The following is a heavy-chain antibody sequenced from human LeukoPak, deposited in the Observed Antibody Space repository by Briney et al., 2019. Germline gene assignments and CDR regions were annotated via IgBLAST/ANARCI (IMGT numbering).Heavy chain of an antibody. D-gene: IGHD3-3*01. J-gene: IGHJ4*02. CDR3: ATGHPELRFLEWLPYYFDY. CDR1: GDSISSSHW. Sequence: SETLSLTCAVSGDSISSSHWWTWVRQPPGKGLEWIGSMYHSGNTYCNPSLKSRVTISVDTSKNQLSLKLSSVTAADTAVYYCATGHPELRFLEWLPYYFDYWGQGTLVTVSS. CDR2: MYHSGNT. V-gene: IGHV4-4*02.